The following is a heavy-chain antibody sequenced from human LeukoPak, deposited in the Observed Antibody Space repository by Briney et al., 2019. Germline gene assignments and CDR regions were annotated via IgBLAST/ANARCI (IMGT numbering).Heavy chain of an antibody. CDR1: GGTFSSYA. D-gene: IGHD2-15*01. V-gene: IGHV1-69*13. CDR3: ARANGGRDAFDI. J-gene: IGHJ3*02. Sequence: VASVKVSCKASGGTFSSYAISWVRQAPGQGLEWMGGIIPIFGTANYAQKFQGRVTITADESTSTAYMELSSLRSEDTAVYYCARANGGRDAFDIWGQGTMVTVSS. CDR2: IIPIFGTA.